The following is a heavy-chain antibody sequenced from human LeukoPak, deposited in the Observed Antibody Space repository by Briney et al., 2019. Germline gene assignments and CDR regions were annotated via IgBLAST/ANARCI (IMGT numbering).Heavy chain of an antibody. J-gene: IGHJ6*03. CDR2: INPNSGGT. V-gene: IGHV1-2*02. CDR1: GYTFTGYY. CDR3: AREFGASPYYYYYTDV. D-gene: IGHD4/OR15-4a*01. Sequence: ASMKVSCKASGYTFTGYYMHWVRQAPGQGLEWMGWINPNSGGTNYAQKFQGRVTMTRDTSISTAYMELSRLRSDDTAVYYCAREFGASPYYYYYTDVWGKGTTVTISS.